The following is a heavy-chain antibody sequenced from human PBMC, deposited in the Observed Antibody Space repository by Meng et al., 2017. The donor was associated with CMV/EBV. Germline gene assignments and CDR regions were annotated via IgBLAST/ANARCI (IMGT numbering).Heavy chain of an antibody. J-gene: IGHJ4*02. CDR1: GYSISSGYY. Sequence: LRLSCTVSGYSISSGYYWGWIRQPPGKGLEWIGSIYHSGSTYYNPSLKSRVTISVDTSKNQFSLKLSSVTAADTAVYYCASLIAARERNDYWGQGTLVTVSS. D-gene: IGHD6-6*01. CDR3: ASLIAARERNDY. CDR2: IYHSGST. V-gene: IGHV4-38-2*02.